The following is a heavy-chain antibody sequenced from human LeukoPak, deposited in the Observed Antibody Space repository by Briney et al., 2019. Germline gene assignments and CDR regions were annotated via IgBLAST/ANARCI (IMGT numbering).Heavy chain of an antibody. Sequence: ASVKVSCKASGYTFTSYDIRWVRQAPGQGLEWMGWISTYNDNTHYAQKLQGRVTMTTDTSTSTVYMELKSLRSDDTAVYYCARIQSRIIAARPGNPAFDYWGRGTLVTVSS. CDR2: ISTYNDNT. CDR3: ARIQSRIIAARPGNPAFDY. CDR1: GYTFTSYD. J-gene: IGHJ4*02. D-gene: IGHD6-6*01. V-gene: IGHV1-18*01.